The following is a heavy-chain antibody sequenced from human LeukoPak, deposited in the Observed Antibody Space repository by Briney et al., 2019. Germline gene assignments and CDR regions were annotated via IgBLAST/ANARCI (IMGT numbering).Heavy chain of an antibody. J-gene: IGHJ4*02. CDR2: IIPILGIA. CDR1: GGTFISYA. CDR3: ARSGYYYDSSGYYEAYYFDY. V-gene: IGHV1-69*04. D-gene: IGHD3-22*01. Sequence: GASVKVSCKASGGTFISYAISWVRQAPGQGLEWMGRIIPILGIANYAQKFQGRVTITADKSTSTAYMEISRLRSEDTAVYYCARSGYYYDSSGYYEAYYFDYWGQGTLVTVSS.